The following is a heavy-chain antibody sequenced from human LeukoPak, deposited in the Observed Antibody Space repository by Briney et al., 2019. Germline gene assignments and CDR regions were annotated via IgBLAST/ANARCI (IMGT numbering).Heavy chain of an antibody. J-gene: IGHJ4*02. CDR2: ISSSSSYI. CDR3: ARDEQQLVPDDY. V-gene: IGHV3-21*01. Sequence: GSLRLSCAASGFTFGSYSMNWVRQAPGKGLEWVSSISSSSSYIYYADSVKGRFTISRDNAKNSLYLQMNSLRAEDTAVYYCARDEQQLVPDDYWGQGTLVTVSS. D-gene: IGHD6-13*01. CDR1: GFTFGSYS.